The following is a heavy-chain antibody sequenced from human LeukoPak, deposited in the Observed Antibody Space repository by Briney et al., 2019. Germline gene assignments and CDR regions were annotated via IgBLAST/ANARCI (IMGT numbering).Heavy chain of an antibody. D-gene: IGHD6-13*01. Sequence: GGSLRLSCAASGFTFSSYAMSWVRQAPGKGLEWVSAISGSGGSTYYADSVKGRFTISRDNSKNTLYLQMNSLRAEDTAVYYCASPGRKWVRNGSWPGYWGQGTLVTVSS. J-gene: IGHJ4*02. CDR2: ISGSGGST. CDR3: ASPGRKWVRNGSWPGY. V-gene: IGHV3-23*01. CDR1: GFTFSSYA.